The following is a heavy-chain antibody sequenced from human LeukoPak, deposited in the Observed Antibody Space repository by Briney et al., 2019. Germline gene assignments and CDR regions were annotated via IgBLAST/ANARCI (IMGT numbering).Heavy chain of an antibody. J-gene: IGHJ6*02. CDR2: IPYDGSNK. CDR1: GFTFSSYG. D-gene: IGHD1-26*01. CDR3: AKRLAVGATYYYYGMDV. V-gene: IGHV3-30*18. Sequence: GESLKLSCAAPGFTFSSYGMQWVRQAPGKGQEWVAVIPYDGSNKYYADSVKGRFTISRDNSKNTLYLQMNSLRAEDTAVYYCAKRLAVGATYYYYGMDVWGQGTTVTVSS.